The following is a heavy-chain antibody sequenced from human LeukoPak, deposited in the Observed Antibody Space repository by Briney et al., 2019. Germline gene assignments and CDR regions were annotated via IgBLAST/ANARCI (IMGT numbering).Heavy chain of an antibody. J-gene: IGHJ4*02. D-gene: IGHD3-22*01. CDR3: AKGDTSGYSYYFDY. CDR2: ISWNSGSI. CDR1: GFTFDDFA. V-gene: IGHV3-9*03. Sequence: PGGSLRLSCAASGFTFDDFAMHWVRQAPGKGLEWVSGISWNSGSIDYADSVKGRFTISRDNAKNSLYLQMNSLRAEDMALYYCAKGDTSGYSYYFDYWGQGTLVTVSS.